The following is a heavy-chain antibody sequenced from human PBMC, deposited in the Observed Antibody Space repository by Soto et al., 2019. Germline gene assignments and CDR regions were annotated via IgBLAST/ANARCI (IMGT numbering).Heavy chain of an antibody. CDR2: INPNSGGT. D-gene: IGHD2-21*02. V-gene: IGHV1-2*02. CDR1: GYTFTGYY. Sequence: QVQLVQSGAEVKKPGASVKVSCKASGYTFTGYYMHWVRQAPGQGLEWMGWINPNSGGTNYAQKFQGRVTMTRDTAIRTAYMELRRLRSDDTAVYYCARGGGNCGGDCYSVYYYGMDVWGQGTTVTVSS. J-gene: IGHJ6*02. CDR3: ARGGGNCGGDCYSVYYYGMDV.